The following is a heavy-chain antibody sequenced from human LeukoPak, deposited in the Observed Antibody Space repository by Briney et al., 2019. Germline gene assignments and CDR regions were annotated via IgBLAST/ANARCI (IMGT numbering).Heavy chain of an antibody. D-gene: IGHD1-1*01. J-gene: IGHJ6*02. V-gene: IGHV7-4-1*02. CDR1: GYTFTSYA. CDR2: INTNTGNP. CDR3: ARGFQLERRRGMDV. Sequence: ASVKVSCKASGYTFTSYAMSWVRQAPGQGLEWMGWINTNTGNPTYAQGFTGRFVFSLDTSVSTAYLQISGLKAEDTAVYYCARGFQLERRRGMDVWGQGTTVTVSS.